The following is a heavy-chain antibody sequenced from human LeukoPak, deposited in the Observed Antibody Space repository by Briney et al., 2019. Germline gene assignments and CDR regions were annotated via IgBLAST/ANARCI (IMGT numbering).Heavy chain of an antibody. J-gene: IGHJ4*02. CDR3: ARWRGSTSERSDY. CDR2: IKQDGSAK. D-gene: IGHD2-2*01. CDR1: GFTFSDYW. V-gene: IGHV3-7*01. Sequence: GSLRLSCTASGFTFSDYWMTWVRQAPGKGLEWVANIKQDGSAKYYVDSVKGRFTISRDNAKNSLYLQMDSLRVEDTATYYCARWRGSTSERSDYWGQGTLVTVSS.